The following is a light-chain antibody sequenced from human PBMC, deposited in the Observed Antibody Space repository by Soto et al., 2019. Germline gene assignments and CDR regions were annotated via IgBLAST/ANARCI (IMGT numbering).Light chain of an antibody. Sequence: DIVMTQSPDSLAVSLGERATINCKSSQSVLYSSNNKNYLAWYQQKPGQPPKQLIYWASTRESGVPDRFSGSWSGTDFTRTISSLQAEDVAVYYCQQYYSTPMYTFGQGTKLEIK. CDR1: QSVLYSSNNKNY. CDR3: QQYYSTPMYT. J-gene: IGKJ2*01. CDR2: WAS. V-gene: IGKV4-1*01.